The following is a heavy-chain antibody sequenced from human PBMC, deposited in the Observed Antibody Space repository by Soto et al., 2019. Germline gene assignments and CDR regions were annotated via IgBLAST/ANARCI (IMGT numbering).Heavy chain of an antibody. CDR1: GFTFSSYG. CDR3: AKDVCTVTTFVCWFDP. J-gene: IGHJ5*02. V-gene: IGHV3-30*18. CDR2: ISYDGSNK. D-gene: IGHD4-17*01. Sequence: GGSLRLSCAASGFTFSSYGMHWVRQAPGKGLEWVAVISYDGSNKYYADSVKGRFTISRDNSKNTLYLQMNSLRAEDTAVYYCAKDVCTVTTFVCWFDPWGQGTLVTVSS.